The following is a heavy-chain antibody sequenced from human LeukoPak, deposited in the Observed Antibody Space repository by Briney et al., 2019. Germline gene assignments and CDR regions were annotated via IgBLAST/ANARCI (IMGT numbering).Heavy chain of an antibody. CDR1: GFTFSSYA. CDR3: ARGIAVAQTNFDY. V-gene: IGHV3-23*01. J-gene: IGHJ4*02. Sequence: GGSLRLSCAASGFTFSSYAMSWVRQAPGKGLEWVSAISGSGGSTYYADSVKGRFTISRDNAKNSLYLQMNSLRAEDTAVYYCARGIAVAQTNFDYWGQGTLVTVSS. CDR2: ISGSGGST. D-gene: IGHD6-19*01.